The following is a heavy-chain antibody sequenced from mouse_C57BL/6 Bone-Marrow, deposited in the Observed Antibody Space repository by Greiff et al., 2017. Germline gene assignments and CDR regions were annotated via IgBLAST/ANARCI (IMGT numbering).Heavy chain of an antibody. V-gene: IGHV10-1*01. J-gene: IGHJ1*03. D-gene: IGHD2-4*01. Sequence: EVMLVESGGGLVQPKGSLKLSCAASGFSFNTYAMNWVRQAPGKGLEWVARIRSKSNNYATYYADSVKDRFTISRDDSESMLYLQMNNLKTEDTAMYYCVRHPGDYLWYFDVWGTGTTVTVSS. CDR1: GFSFNTYA. CDR3: VRHPGDYLWYFDV. CDR2: IRSKSNNYAT.